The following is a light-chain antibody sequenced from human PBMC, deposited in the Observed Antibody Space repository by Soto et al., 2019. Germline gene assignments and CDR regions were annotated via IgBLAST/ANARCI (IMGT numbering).Light chain of an antibody. CDR2: AAS. J-gene: IGKJ1*01. CDR1: QSISNH. Sequence: TESVANRVIITCRASQSISNHLNWYQQKPGKAPKLLIFAASSLQSGVPSRFSGSRSGPDFTLTISSLQPEDFAAYYCQQSYSSPPTFGQGTKVDI. CDR3: QQSYSSPPT. V-gene: IGKV1-39*01.